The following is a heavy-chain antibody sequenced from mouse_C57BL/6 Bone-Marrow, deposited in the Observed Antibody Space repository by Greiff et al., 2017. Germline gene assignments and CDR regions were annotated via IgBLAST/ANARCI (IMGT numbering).Heavy chain of an antibody. Sequence: VQLQQSGAELVRPGASVKLSCKASGYTFTDYYINWVKQRPGQGLEWIARIYPGSGNTYYNEKFKGKATLTAEKSSSTAYMQLSSLTSEDTAVYYCTTLYGSGGYWGQGTTLTVSS. CDR3: TTLYGSGGY. D-gene: IGHD1-1*01. CDR2: IYPGSGNT. V-gene: IGHV1-76*01. J-gene: IGHJ2*01. CDR1: GYTFTDYY.